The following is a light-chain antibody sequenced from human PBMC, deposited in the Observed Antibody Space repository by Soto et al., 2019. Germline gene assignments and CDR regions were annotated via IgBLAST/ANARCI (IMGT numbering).Light chain of an antibody. V-gene: IGLV1-40*01. J-gene: IGLJ2*01. CDR1: SSNIGAEYD. CDR3: SSYAGSCTVV. Sequence: QSALTQPPSVSGAPGQRVAISCTGSSSNIGAEYDVHWYQQLPGTAPKRLIYGDNNRPSGVPDRFSGSKSGTSASLAITGLQPEDEAEYYCSSYAGSCTVVFGGGTQLTV. CDR2: GDN.